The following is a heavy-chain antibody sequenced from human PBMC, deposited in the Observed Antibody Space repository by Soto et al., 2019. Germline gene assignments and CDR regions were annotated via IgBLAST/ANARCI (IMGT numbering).Heavy chain of an antibody. Sequence: ASVKVSCKASGYTFTSYYMHWVRQAPGQGLEWMGIINPSGGSTSYAQKFQGRVTMTRDTSTSTVYMELSSLRSEETAVYYCARAGIFGVVIVAEGYYYGMDVWGQGTTVTVSS. CDR3: ARAGIFGVVIVAEGYYYGMDV. J-gene: IGHJ6*02. D-gene: IGHD3-3*01. CDR2: INPSGGST. V-gene: IGHV1-46*01. CDR1: GYTFTSYY.